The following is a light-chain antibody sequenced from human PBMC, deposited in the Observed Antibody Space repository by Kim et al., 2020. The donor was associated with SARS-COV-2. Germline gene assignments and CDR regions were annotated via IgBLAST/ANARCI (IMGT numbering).Light chain of an antibody. J-gene: IGLJ1*01. Sequence: QSVLTQPPSVSGAPGQRVTISCTGSSSNIGAGYDVHWYQQLPGTAPKLLIYGNSNRPSGVPDRFSGSKSGTSASLAITGLQAEDEADYYCQSYGSSLSGYVFVTGTKVTVL. V-gene: IGLV1-40*01. CDR2: GNS. CDR1: SSNIGAGYD. CDR3: QSYGSSLSGYV.